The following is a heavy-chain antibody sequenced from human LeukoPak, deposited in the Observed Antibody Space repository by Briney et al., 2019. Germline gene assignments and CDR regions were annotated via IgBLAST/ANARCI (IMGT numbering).Heavy chain of an antibody. D-gene: IGHD6-19*01. J-gene: IGHJ4*02. Sequence: PGGSLRLSCAASGFTFSSYAMHWVRQAPGKGLEWVSSISSSSSYIYYADSVKGRFTISRDNAKNSLYLQMNSLRAEDTAVYYCARVIAVAGTDYWGQGTLVTVSP. V-gene: IGHV3-21*01. CDR3: ARVIAVAGTDY. CDR2: ISSSSSYI. CDR1: GFTFSSYA.